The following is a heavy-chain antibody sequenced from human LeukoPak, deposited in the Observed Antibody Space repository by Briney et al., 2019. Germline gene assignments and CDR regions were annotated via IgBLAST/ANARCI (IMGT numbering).Heavy chain of an antibody. J-gene: IGHJ6*02. Sequence: PGGSLRLSCAASGFTFSSYAMSWVRQAPGKGLEWVAVISYDGSNKYYADSVKGRFTISRDNSKNTLYLQMNSLRAEDTAVYYCAREDCSSTSCYEGYYYYGMDVWGQGTTVTVSS. V-gene: IGHV3-30-3*01. CDR1: GFTFSSYA. CDR2: ISYDGSNK. D-gene: IGHD2-2*01. CDR3: AREDCSSTSCYEGYYYYGMDV.